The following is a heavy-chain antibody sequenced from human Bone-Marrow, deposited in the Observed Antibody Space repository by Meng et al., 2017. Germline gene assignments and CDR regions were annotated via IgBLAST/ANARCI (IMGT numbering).Heavy chain of an antibody. D-gene: IGHD1-1*01. CDR1: GGSFSGYY. V-gene: IGHV4-34*01. J-gene: IGHJ1*01. CDR2: INHSGST. Sequence: QVTLQPWGPGLLMPSETLSLTCAVYGGSFSGYYWSWIRQPPGKGLEWIGEINHSGSTNYNPSLKSRVTISVDTSKNQFSLKLSSVTAADTAVYYCARGTRPLLFQHWGQGTLVTVSS. CDR3: ARGTRPLLFQH.